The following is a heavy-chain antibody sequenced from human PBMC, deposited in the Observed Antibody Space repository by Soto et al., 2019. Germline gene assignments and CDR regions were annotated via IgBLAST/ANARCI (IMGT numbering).Heavy chain of an antibody. V-gene: IGHV1-2*02. Sequence: ASVKVSCKASGYTFTGYYMHWVRQAPGQGLEWMGWINPNSGGTNYAQKFQGRVTMTRDTSISTAYMELSRLRSDDTAVYYFARGPSFYSSSWYSDYYFDYWGQGTLVTVSS. CDR2: INPNSGGT. CDR3: ARGPSFYSSSWYSDYYFDY. CDR1: GYTFTGYY. D-gene: IGHD6-13*01. J-gene: IGHJ4*02.